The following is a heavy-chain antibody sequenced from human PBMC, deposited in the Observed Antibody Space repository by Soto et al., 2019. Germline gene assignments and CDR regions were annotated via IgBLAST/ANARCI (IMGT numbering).Heavy chain of an antibody. Sequence: GGSLRLSCSASGFAFSTFAMHWVRQAPDKGLHDVSYVSNHGGSTYYVDSVKGRVTMSRDNSKSTLFLEMNSLSPEDTGVYYCVKSFVSSIRGFHYYYGWHXWGQGTSVTVS. J-gene: IGHJ6*02. D-gene: IGHD3-16*01. CDR3: VKSFVSSIRGFHYYYGWHX. CDR2: VSNHGGST. V-gene: IGHV3-64D*06. CDR1: GFAFSTFA.